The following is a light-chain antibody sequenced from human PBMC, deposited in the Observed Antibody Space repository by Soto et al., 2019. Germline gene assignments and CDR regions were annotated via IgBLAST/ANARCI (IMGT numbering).Light chain of an antibody. CDR3: QQYGRSPPT. CDR2: GTS. CDR1: QSVSSSY. Sequence: EIVLTQSPGTLSLSPGERATLSCRASQSVSSSYLAWYQQKPGQAPRLLMYGTSSRATGIPDRFSGSGSGTDFTLTISRLEPEDFAVYYCQQYGRSPPTFGPGTKVDIK. J-gene: IGKJ3*01. V-gene: IGKV3-20*01.